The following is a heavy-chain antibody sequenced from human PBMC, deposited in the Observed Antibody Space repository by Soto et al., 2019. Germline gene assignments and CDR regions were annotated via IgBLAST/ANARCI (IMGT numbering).Heavy chain of an antibody. CDR1: GDSVSSNSAA. Sequence: SQTLSLTCAISGDSVSSNSAAWNWIRQSPSRGLEWLGRTYYRSKWYNDYAVSVKSRITINPDTSKNQFSLKLSSVTAADTAIYYCARDGGGYYSFDYWGQGTPVTVSS. CDR3: ARDGGGYYSFDY. J-gene: IGHJ4*02. V-gene: IGHV6-1*01. CDR2: TYYRSKWYN. D-gene: IGHD1-26*01.